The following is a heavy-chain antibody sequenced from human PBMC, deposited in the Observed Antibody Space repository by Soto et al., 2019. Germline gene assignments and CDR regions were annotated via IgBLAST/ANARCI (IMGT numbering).Heavy chain of an antibody. CDR3: ASAVRDSSGFAHY. CDR2: IDPSDSYT. V-gene: IGHV5-10-1*01. Sequence: GESLKISCKGSGYSFTSYWISWVRQMPGKGLEWMGRIDPSDSYTNYSPSFQGHVTISADKSISTAYLQWSSLKASDTAMYYCASAVRDSSGFAHYWGQGTLVTVSS. CDR1: GYSFTSYW. D-gene: IGHD3-22*01. J-gene: IGHJ4*02.